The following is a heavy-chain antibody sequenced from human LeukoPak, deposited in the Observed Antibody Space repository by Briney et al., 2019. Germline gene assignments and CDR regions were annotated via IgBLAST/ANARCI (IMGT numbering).Heavy chain of an antibody. D-gene: IGHD3-9*01. Sequence: PGGSLRLSCAASGFTFSSYAMSWVRQAPGKGLEWVSAISGSGGSTYYADSVKGRFTISRDNSKNTLYLQMNSLRAEDTAVYYCASTSLRYFDWLFPDAFDIWGQGTMVTVSS. V-gene: IGHV3-23*01. CDR3: ASTSLRYFDWLFPDAFDI. J-gene: IGHJ3*02. CDR1: GFTFSSYA. CDR2: ISGSGGST.